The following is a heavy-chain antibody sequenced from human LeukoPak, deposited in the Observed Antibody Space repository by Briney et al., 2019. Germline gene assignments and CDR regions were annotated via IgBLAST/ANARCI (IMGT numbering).Heavy chain of an antibody. CDR2: ISGSGGST. CDR1: GFTFSSYG. V-gene: IGHV3-23*01. CDR3: AKDLFHTLFDY. Sequence: PGGSLRLSCAASGFTFSSYGMSWVRQAPGKGLEWVSGISGSGGSTNYADSVKGRFTISRDNSKNTLYLQMNSLRADDTAVYYCAKDLFHTLFDYWGQGTLVTVSS. J-gene: IGHJ4*02. D-gene: IGHD2-21*01.